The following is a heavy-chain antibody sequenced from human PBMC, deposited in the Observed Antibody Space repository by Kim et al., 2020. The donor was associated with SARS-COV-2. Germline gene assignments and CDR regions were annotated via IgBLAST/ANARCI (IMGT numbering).Heavy chain of an antibody. V-gene: IGHV3-15*01. D-gene: IGHD3-10*01. CDR2: GTT. Sequence: GTTDYAAPVKGRFTISRDDSKNTLYLQMNSLKAADTAVYYGTTVGDGPGDWGQGTLVTVSS. CDR3: TTVGDGPGD. J-gene: IGHJ4*02.